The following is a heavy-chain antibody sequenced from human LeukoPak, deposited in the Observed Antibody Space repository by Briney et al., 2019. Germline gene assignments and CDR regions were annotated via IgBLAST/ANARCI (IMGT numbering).Heavy chain of an antibody. Sequence: GGSLRLSCAASGFTFDDYGMSWVRHAPGKGLEWVSGINWNGGSTVYADSVKGRFTISRDNAKNSLYLQMNSLRAEDTALYYCARTMIQLWFGSYYYYMDVWGKGTTVTVSS. CDR1: GFTFDDYG. CDR2: INWNGGST. D-gene: IGHD5-18*01. V-gene: IGHV3-20*04. J-gene: IGHJ6*03. CDR3: ARTMIQLWFGSYYYYMDV.